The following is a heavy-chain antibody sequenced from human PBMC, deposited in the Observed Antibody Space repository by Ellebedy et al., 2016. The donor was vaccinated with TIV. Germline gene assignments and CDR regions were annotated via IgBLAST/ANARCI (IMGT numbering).Heavy chain of an antibody. CDR2: FYYTGSGRN. Sequence: SETLSLTCSVSGGSVSNFDFYWAWIRQPPGKGLEWIATFYYTGSGRNYYNASLKSRVTMSVDTSKNQFSLSLTSVTAADTAVYFCARHPVAGHNYFDPWGQGTLVIVSS. V-gene: IGHV4-39*01. CDR1: GGSVSNFDFY. J-gene: IGHJ5*02. D-gene: IGHD6-19*01. CDR3: ARHPVAGHNYFDP.